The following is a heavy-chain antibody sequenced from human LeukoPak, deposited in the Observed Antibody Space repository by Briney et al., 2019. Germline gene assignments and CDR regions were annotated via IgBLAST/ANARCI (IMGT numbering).Heavy chain of an antibody. V-gene: IGHV3-30-3*01. J-gene: IGHJ3*02. D-gene: IGHD2-21*01. Sequence: GGSLRLSCAASGFTFSTCFMHWVRQAPGKGLEWVADIASDGSHTFYVESVKGRFTISRDNSKNTLYLQMNSLRAEDTAVYFCARERQDTILHSGAFDIWGQGTMVTVSS. CDR3: ARERQDTILHSGAFDI. CDR2: IASDGSHT. CDR1: GFTFSTCF.